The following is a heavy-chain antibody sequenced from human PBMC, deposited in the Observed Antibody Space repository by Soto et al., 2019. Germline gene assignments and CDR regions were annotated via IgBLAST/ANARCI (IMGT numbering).Heavy chain of an antibody. D-gene: IGHD3-10*01. CDR2: VYNAGST. CDR1: GDSISSYY. V-gene: IGHV4-59*01. CDR3: AKDTSGRYFNWFDP. J-gene: IGHJ5*02. Sequence: PSETLSLTCSVSGDSISSYYWSWIRQPPGKGLEWIGLVYNAGSTIYNPSLKSRVTISVDTSKNQFSLKLSSVTAADTAVYYCAKDTSGRYFNWFDPWGQGTLVTVSS.